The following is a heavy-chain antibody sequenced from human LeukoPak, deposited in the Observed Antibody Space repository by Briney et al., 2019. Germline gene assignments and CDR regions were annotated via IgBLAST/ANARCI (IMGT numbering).Heavy chain of an antibody. Sequence: GASVKVSCKASGYTFTGYYMHWVRQAPGQGLEWMGRINPNSGGTNYAQTFQGRVTMTRDTAISTAYMELSTLRSDDTAVYYCARLSLVQTQLDYWGQGTLVTVSS. CDR1: GYTFTGYY. CDR3: ARLSLVQTQLDY. D-gene: IGHD3-10*01. V-gene: IGHV1-2*06. J-gene: IGHJ4*02. CDR2: INPNSGGT.